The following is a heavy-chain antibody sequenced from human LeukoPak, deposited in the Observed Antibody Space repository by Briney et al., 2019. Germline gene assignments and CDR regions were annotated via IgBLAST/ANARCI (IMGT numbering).Heavy chain of an antibody. Sequence: PGGSLRLSCAASGFSFNTYSMNWVRQAPGKGLEWLSFISSSSSTIYYADSVKGRFTISRDNAKNSLYLQMNSLRDEDTAVYYCARGRGYYFDYWGQGTLVTVSS. CDR3: ARGRGYYFDY. J-gene: IGHJ4*02. CDR2: ISSSSSTI. CDR1: GFSFNTYS. V-gene: IGHV3-48*02.